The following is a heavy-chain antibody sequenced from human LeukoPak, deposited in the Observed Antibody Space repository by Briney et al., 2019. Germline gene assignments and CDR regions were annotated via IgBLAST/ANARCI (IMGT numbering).Heavy chain of an antibody. J-gene: IGHJ5*02. D-gene: IGHD2-2*02. V-gene: IGHV1-3*03. CDR2: INAGNGNT. CDR3: ARLGCSSTSCYTGGWFDP. CDR1: GYTFTSYA. Sequence: GASVKVSCKASGYTFTSYAMHWVRQAPGQRLEWMGWINAGNGNTKYSQEFQGRVTITRDTSASTAYMELSSLRSEDIAVYYCARLGCSSTSCYTGGWFDPWGQGTLVTVSS.